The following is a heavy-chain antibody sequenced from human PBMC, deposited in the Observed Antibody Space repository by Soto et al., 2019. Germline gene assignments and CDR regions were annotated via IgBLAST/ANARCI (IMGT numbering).Heavy chain of an antibody. D-gene: IGHD2-15*01. CDR2: INHSGST. CDR1: GGSFSGYY. Sequence: SETLSLTCAVYGGSFSGYYWSWIRQPPGKGLEWIGEINHSGSTNYNPSLKSRVTISVDTSKNQFSLKLSSVTAADTAVYYCASGYCSGGSCYSIQGSNWFDPWGQGTLVTVYS. V-gene: IGHV4-34*01. J-gene: IGHJ5*02. CDR3: ASGYCSGGSCYSIQGSNWFDP.